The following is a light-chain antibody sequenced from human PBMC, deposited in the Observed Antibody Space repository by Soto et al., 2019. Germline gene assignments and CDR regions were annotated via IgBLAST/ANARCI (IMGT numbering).Light chain of an antibody. CDR1: RNVVSTY. CDR2: ATS. V-gene: IGKV3-20*01. Sequence: EIVLTQSPGTLSLSPGERAILSCRANRNVVSTYLSWYQQKPGQVPRLLIYATSTRAAAVPDRFSGSGSGTDFTLTISRLEPEDFAVYHCQQYGSSPLTTFGQGTRLEIK. J-gene: IGKJ5*01. CDR3: QQYGSSPLTT.